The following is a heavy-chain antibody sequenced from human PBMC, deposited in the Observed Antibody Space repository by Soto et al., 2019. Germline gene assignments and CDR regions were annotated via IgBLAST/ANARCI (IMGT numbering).Heavy chain of an antibody. Sequence: SETLSLTCTVSGGSISASPYYWGWIRQPPGTGLEWIGSIYSSGSTYYNPSLKSRVTISVDTSKNQFSLKLTSVAAADTAVYYCARQSLTAYSMDVWGQGTKVTVSS. J-gene: IGHJ6*02. CDR2: IYSSGST. CDR1: GGSISASPYY. D-gene: IGHD7-27*01. CDR3: ARQSLTAYSMDV. V-gene: IGHV4-39*01.